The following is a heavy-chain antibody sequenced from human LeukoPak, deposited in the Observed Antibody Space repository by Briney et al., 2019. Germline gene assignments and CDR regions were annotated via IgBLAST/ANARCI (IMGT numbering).Heavy chain of an antibody. V-gene: IGHV4-31*03. CDR2: IYYSGST. J-gene: IGHJ4*02. Sequence: PSQTLSLTCTVSGGSISSGGYYWSWIRQHPGKGLESIGYIYYSGSTYYNPSLKSRVTISVDTSKNQFSLKLSSVTAADTAVYYCARATPPDYGDYGGKYYFDYWGQGTLVTVSS. CDR3: ARATPPDYGDYGGKYYFDY. D-gene: IGHD4-17*01. CDR1: GGSISSGGYY.